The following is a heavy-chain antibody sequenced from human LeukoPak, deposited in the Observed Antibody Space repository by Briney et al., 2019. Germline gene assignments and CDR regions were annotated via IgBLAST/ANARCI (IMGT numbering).Heavy chain of an antibody. CDR3: AGDRAVRYFDY. CDR2: IWYDGTKK. J-gene: IGHJ4*02. V-gene: IGHV3-33*01. CDR1: GFTFSNHG. Sequence: GGSLRLSCAASGFTFSNHGMHWVRQAPGKGLEWVALIWYDGTKKYYADSVKGRLTISRDNSKNTLYLEMNSLRAEDTAVYYCAGDRAVRYFDYWGQGTLVTISS. D-gene: IGHD3-16*02.